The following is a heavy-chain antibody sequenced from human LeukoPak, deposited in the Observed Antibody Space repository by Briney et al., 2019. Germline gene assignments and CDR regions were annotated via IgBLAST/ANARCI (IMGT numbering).Heavy chain of an antibody. CDR3: ARVGHYDFWSGYSSFDY. D-gene: IGHD3-3*01. CDR1: GYTFTSYD. Sequence: ASVKVSCKASGYTFTSYDINWVRQATGQGLEWMGWMNPNSGNAGYAQKFQGRVTITRNTSISTAYMELSSLRSEDTAVYYCARVGHYDFWSGYSSFDYWGQGTLVTVSS. V-gene: IGHV1-8*03. J-gene: IGHJ4*02. CDR2: MNPNSGNA.